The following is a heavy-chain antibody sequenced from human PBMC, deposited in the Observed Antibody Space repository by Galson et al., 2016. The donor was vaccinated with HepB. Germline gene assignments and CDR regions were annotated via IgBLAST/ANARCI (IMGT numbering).Heavy chain of an antibody. CDR2: ISYDGSNK. Sequence: SLRLSCAASGFTFSTYNMNWVRQAPGKGLEWVAVISYDGSNKYYADSVKGRFTISRDNSKNTLFLQMNSLRAEDTAVYYCARDRAMLTGFDYWGQGTLVTVSS. V-gene: IGHV3-30*04. CDR1: GFTFSTYN. D-gene: IGHD5-18*01. J-gene: IGHJ4*02. CDR3: ARDRAMLTGFDY.